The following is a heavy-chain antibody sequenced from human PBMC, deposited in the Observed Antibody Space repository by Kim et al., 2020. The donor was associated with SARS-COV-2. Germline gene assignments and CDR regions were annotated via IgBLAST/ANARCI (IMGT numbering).Heavy chain of an antibody. CDR1: GFTFSSYG. Sequence: GGSLRLSCAASGFTFSSYGMHWVRQAPGKGLEWVAIISYDGSNKYYADSVKGRFTISRDNSKNTLYLQMNSLRAEDTAVYYCAKGLHGTSWHLPWGQGTLVTVSS. CDR2: ISYDGSNK. J-gene: IGHJ5*02. D-gene: IGHD6-13*01. V-gene: IGHV3-30*18. CDR3: AKGLHGTSWHLP.